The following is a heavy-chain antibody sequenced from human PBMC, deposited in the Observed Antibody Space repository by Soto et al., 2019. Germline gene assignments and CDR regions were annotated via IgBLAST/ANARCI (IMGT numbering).Heavy chain of an antibody. Sequence: GESLKISCKGSGYSFTSYWISWVRQMPGKGLEWMGRIDPSDSYTNYSPSFQGHVTISADKSISTAYLQWSSLKASDTAMYYCAITTRPDSGYDRTYYYYGMDVWGQGTTVTVSS. CDR1: GYSFTSYW. J-gene: IGHJ6*02. V-gene: IGHV5-10-1*01. D-gene: IGHD5-12*01. CDR2: IDPSDSYT. CDR3: AITTRPDSGYDRTYYYYGMDV.